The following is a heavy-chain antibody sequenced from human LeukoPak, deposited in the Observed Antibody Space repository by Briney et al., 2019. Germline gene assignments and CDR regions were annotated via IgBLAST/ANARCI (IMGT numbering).Heavy chain of an antibody. CDR3: ARDGFGESFFDY. CDR2: IWYDGSNK. J-gene: IGHJ4*02. Sequence: GGSLRLSCAASGFTFSSYGMHWVRQAPGKGLEWVAVIWYDGSNKYYADSVKGRFTISRDNSKNTLYLQMNSLRAGDTAVYYCARDGFGESFFDYWGQGTLVTVSS. D-gene: IGHD3-10*01. CDR1: GFTFSSYG. V-gene: IGHV3-33*01.